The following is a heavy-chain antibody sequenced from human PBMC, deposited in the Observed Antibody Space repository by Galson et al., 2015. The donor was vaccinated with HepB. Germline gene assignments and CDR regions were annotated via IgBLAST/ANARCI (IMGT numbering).Heavy chain of an antibody. CDR1: GFTFSGSA. J-gene: IGHJ5*02. CDR3: TRLLTGGFGIDWFDP. D-gene: IGHD3-10*01. V-gene: IGHV3-73*01. CDR2: IRSKAKSYAT. Sequence: SLRLSCAASGFTFSGSAMHWVRQASGKGLEWVGRIRSKAKSYATTYAASVKGRFTMSRDAATNTAYLQMNSLKTEDTAVYYCTRLLTGGFGIDWFDPWGQGTLVTVSS.